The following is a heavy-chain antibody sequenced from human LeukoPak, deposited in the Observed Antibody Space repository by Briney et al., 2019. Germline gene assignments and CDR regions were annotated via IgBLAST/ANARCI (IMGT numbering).Heavy chain of an antibody. CDR2: INAGDSDT. CDR1: GYTFASYW. CDR3: ARLPTISTPGSRKFDY. J-gene: IGHJ4*02. D-gene: IGHD1-14*01. Sequence: GESLKISCKGSGYTFASYWIAWVRQMPGQGLEWMGIINAGDSDTRYSPSFQGQVLISVEKSINTAYLHWGSLKPSDTALYYCARLPTISTPGSRKFDYWGRGTQVTVSS. V-gene: IGHV5-51*01.